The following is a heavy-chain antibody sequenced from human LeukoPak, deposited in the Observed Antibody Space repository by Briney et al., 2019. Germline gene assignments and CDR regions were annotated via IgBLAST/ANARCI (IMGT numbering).Heavy chain of an antibody. J-gene: IGHJ6*03. CDR3: AIDRRPGSGFLHYYYMDV. D-gene: IGHD6-19*01. V-gene: IGHV3-53*01. CDR1: GVSVSINY. Sequence: PGGSLRLSCAASGVSVSINYMMGVRQAPGKGLEWVSLIYIDGSTYYADSVKGRFTICRDNSKNTLCLQMKSLRAEDTAVYYCAIDRRPGSGFLHYYYMDVWGRGTTVTVSS. CDR2: IYIDGST.